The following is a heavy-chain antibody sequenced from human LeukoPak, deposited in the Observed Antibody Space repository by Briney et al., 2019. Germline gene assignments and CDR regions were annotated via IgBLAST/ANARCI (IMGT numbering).Heavy chain of an antibody. V-gene: IGHV4-34*01. Sequence: SETLSLTCAVYGGSFSGYYWSWIRQPPGKGLEWIGEVNHSGSTNYNPSLKSRVTISVDTSKNQFSLKLSSVTAADTAVYYCARHDNIRYSYNYWGQGTLVTVSS. D-gene: IGHD5-18*01. J-gene: IGHJ4*02. CDR3: ARHDNIRYSYNY. CDR2: VNHSGST. CDR1: GGSFSGYY.